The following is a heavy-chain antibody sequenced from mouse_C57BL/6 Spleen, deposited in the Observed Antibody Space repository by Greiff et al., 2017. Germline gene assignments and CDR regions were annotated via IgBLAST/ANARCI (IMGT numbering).Heavy chain of an antibody. CDR2: IWGDGST. V-gene: IGHV2-3*01. CDR1: GFSLTSYG. CDR3: AKGGLGVTTNLHWYFYV. D-gene: IGHD2-5*01. J-gene: IGHJ1*03. Sequence: VQLVESGPGLVAPSQSLSITCTVSGFSLTSYGVSWVRQPPGKGLEWLGVIWGDGSTNYHSAIISRLCIIKDNSKSPVFLKLNSLQTDDTAAYYCAKGGLGVTTNLHWYFYVWGTGTTVTVSS.